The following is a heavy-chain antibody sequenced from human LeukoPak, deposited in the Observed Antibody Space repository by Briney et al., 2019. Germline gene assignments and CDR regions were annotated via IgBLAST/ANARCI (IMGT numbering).Heavy chain of an antibody. D-gene: IGHD1-26*01. CDR3: AKGGAQV. CDR2: ISSSGGST. CDR1: GFTFSSDA. J-gene: IGHJ4*02. V-gene: IGHV3-23*01. Sequence: GGSLRLSCAASGFTFSSDAMRWVRQAPGKGLEWVSAISSSGGSTYYADSVRGRFIISRDSSKNTLYLQMNSLRAEDTAVYYCAKGGAQVGGQGTLDTVSS.